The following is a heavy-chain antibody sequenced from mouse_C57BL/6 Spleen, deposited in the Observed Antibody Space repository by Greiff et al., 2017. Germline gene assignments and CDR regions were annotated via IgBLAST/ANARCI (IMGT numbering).Heavy chain of an antibody. CDR3: ARYDGYFYWYFDV. CDR1: GYTFTGYW. D-gene: IGHD2-3*01. CDR2: ILPGSGST. J-gene: IGHJ1*03. Sequence: QVQLQQSGAELMKPGASVKLSCKATGYTFTGYWIEWVKQRPGHGLEWIGEILPGSGSTNYTEKFKGKATFTADTSSNTAYMQLSSLTTEDSAIYYCARYDGYFYWYFDVWGTGTTVTVSS. V-gene: IGHV1-9*01.